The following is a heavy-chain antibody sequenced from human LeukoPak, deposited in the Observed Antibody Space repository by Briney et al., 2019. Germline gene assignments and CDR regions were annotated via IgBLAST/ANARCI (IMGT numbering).Heavy chain of an antibody. CDR3: ARSQSLGY. J-gene: IGHJ4*02. Sequence: GGSLRLSCAASGFTLGSHSMNWVRQAPGKGLEWAANIKHDGSDKYYVDSVKGRFTISRDNAGNSLYLQMNSLRAEDTAMYYCARSQSLGYWGQGTLVTVSS. CDR1: GFTLGSHS. D-gene: IGHD1-26*01. V-gene: IGHV3-7*01. CDR2: IKHDGSDK.